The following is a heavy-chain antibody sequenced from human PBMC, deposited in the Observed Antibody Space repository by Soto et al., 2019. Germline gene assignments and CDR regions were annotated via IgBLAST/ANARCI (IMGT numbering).Heavy chain of an antibody. D-gene: IGHD1-7*01. Sequence: SETLSLTCTVSGGSISSYYWSWIRQPPGKGLEWIGYIYYSGSTNYNPSLKSRVTISVDTSKNQFSLKLSSVTAADTAVYYCARDLVGTTGFDYWGQGTLVTVSS. CDR2: IYYSGST. CDR3: ARDLVGTTGFDY. J-gene: IGHJ4*02. CDR1: GGSISSYY. V-gene: IGHV4-59*01.